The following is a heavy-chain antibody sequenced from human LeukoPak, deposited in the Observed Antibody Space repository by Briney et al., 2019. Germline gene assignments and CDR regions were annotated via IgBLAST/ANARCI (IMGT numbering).Heavy chain of an antibody. CDR3: ARDSGTTGEVKFDP. D-gene: IGHD3-10*01. CDR2: INPSGGST. Sequence: GASVKVSCKASGYTFTSYYMHWVRQAPGQGLEWMGIINPSGGSTSYAQKFQGRVTMTRDTSTNQLSLKLSSVTAADTAVHYCARDSGTTGEVKFDPWGQGTLVTVSS. J-gene: IGHJ5*02. V-gene: IGHV1-46*01. CDR1: GYTFTSYY.